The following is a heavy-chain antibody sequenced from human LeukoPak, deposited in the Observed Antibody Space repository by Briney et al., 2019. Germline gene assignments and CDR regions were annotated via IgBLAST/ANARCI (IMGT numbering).Heavy chain of an antibody. D-gene: IGHD6-19*01. Sequence: RSGGSLRLSCAASGFTFSNYAMTWVRQAPGRGLEWVSTISGGGGTTHYADSVKGRFIISRDNSKNTLSLQMNSLRAEDTAVYYCARGHSSGWYYFDYWGQGTLVTVSS. V-gene: IGHV3-23*01. CDR3: ARGHSSGWYYFDY. CDR1: GFTFSNYA. CDR2: ISGGGGTT. J-gene: IGHJ4*02.